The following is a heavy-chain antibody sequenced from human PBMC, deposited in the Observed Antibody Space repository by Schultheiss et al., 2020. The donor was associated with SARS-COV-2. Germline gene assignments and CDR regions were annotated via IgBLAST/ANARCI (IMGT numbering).Heavy chain of an antibody. J-gene: IGHJ3*02. CDR3: ARDRIPGVGAFDI. Sequence: GGSLRLSCAASGFTVSTNYMTWVRQAPGKGLEWVSYISSSSSTIYYADSVRGRFTISRDNAKTALYLHMNSLRAEDTAVYFCARDRIPGVGAFDIWGQGTVVTVSS. D-gene: IGHD3-10*01. V-gene: IGHV3-48*04. CDR1: GFTVSTNY. CDR2: ISSSSSTI.